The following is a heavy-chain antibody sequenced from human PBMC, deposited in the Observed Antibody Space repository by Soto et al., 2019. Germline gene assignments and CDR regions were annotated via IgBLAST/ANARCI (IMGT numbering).Heavy chain of an antibody. D-gene: IGHD5-18*01. J-gene: IGHJ5*02. CDR2: IYYSGST. Sequence: SETLSLTYTVSGGSISSSSYYWGWIRQPPGKGLEWIGSIYYSGSTNYNPSLKSRVTISVDTSKNQFSLQLSSVTAADTAVYYCTRVTLYSPPFDPWGQGALVTVSS. CDR1: GGSISSSSYY. V-gene: IGHV4-39*07. CDR3: TRVTLYSPPFDP.